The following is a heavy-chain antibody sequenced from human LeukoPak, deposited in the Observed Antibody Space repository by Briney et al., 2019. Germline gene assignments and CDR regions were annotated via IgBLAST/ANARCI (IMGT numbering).Heavy chain of an antibody. Sequence: GGSLRLSCATSGFNFDDFAMHWVRQAPGKGLEWVSGISWNSGTVGYGDSVKGRFTVSRDNAKNSLFLQMNSLRVEDTAFYYCTKATERFYDSRNYYWGQGTLVTVSS. V-gene: IGHV3-9*01. CDR1: GFNFDDFA. CDR2: ISWNSGTV. CDR3: TKATERFYDSRNYY. D-gene: IGHD3-22*01. J-gene: IGHJ4*02.